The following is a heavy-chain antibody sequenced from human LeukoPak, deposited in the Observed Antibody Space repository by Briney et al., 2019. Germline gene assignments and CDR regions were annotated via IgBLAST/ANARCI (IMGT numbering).Heavy chain of an antibody. J-gene: IGHJ4*02. CDR1: GFTFSSYS. CDR2: ISSSSNYI. Sequence: GGSLRLSCAASGFTFSSYSMNWVRQAPGKGLDWVSSISSSSNYIYYADSVKGRFTISRDNAKNSLYLQMNSLRAEDTAVYYCARGGGGSYYHLLDYWGQGTLVTVSS. D-gene: IGHD1-26*01. CDR3: ARGGGGSYYHLLDY. V-gene: IGHV3-21*01.